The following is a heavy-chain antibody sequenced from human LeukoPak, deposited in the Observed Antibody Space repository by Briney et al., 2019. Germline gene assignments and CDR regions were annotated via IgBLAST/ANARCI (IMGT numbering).Heavy chain of an antibody. CDR1: GYSFTCYY. CDR3: ARGVTFGLYWFDP. J-gene: IGHJ5*02. D-gene: IGHD3-16*01. CDR2: INPNSGGT. Sequence: ASVKVSCKASGYSFTCYYMHWVRQAPGQGLEWMGWINPNSGGTNYAQKFQGRVTMTRDTSISTAYMELSRLRSDDTAVYYCARGVTFGLYWFDPWGQGTLVTVSS. V-gene: IGHV1-2*02.